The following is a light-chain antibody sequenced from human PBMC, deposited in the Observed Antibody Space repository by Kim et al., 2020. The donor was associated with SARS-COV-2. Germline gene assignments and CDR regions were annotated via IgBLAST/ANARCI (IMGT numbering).Light chain of an antibody. J-gene: IGLJ1*01. CDR1: SSNIGSNT. CDR3: AAWDDSLNGPLYV. Sequence: QSVLTHPPSASGTPGQRVTISCSGSSSNIGSNTVNWYQQLPGTAPKLLIYSNNQRPSGVPDRFSGSKSGTSASLAISGLQSEDEADYYCAAWDDSLNGPLYVFGTGTKVTVL. V-gene: IGLV1-44*01. CDR2: SNN.